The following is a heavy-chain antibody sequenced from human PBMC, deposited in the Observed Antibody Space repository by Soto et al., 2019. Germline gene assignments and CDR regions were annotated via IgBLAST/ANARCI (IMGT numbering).Heavy chain of an antibody. CDR2: IVVGSGNT. J-gene: IGHJ4*02. V-gene: IGHV1-58*01. Sequence: SVKVSCKASGFTFTSSAVQWVRQARGQRLEWIGWIVVGSGNTNYAQKFQERVTITRDMSTSTAYMELSSLRSEDTAVYCCAAAEGYYDSSGYQPFDYWGQGTLVTVSS. D-gene: IGHD3-22*01. CDR3: AAAEGYYDSSGYQPFDY. CDR1: GFTFTSSA.